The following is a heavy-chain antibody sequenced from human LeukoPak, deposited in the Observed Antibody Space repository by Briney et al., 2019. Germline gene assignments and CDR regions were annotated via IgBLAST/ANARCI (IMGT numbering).Heavy chain of an antibody. Sequence: PGGSLRLSCAASGFTFSSYAMSWVRQAPGKGLEWVSSISSSSSYIYYADSVKGRFTISRDNAKNSLYLQMNSLRAEDTAVYYCARDFTPYDILTGYYKGYYYGMDVWGQGTTVTVSS. CDR2: ISSSSSYI. V-gene: IGHV3-21*01. D-gene: IGHD3-9*01. CDR3: ARDFTPYDILTGYYKGYYYGMDV. J-gene: IGHJ6*02. CDR1: GFTFSSYA.